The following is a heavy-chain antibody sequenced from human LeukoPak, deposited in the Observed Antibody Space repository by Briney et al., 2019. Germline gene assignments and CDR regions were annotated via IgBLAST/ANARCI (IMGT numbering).Heavy chain of an antibody. CDR1: GFTFSTYW. CDR2: VKQDGSEK. D-gene: IGHD3-22*01. J-gene: IGHJ4*02. CDR3: AREHYYSGSLGDY. Sequence: GGSLRLSCAASGFTFSTYWMSWVRQAPGKGLEWVANVKQDGSEKYYVDSVKGRFTISRDNAKNSLYLQMNSLRAEDTAVYYCAREHYYSGSLGDYWGQGTLVTVSS. V-gene: IGHV3-7*01.